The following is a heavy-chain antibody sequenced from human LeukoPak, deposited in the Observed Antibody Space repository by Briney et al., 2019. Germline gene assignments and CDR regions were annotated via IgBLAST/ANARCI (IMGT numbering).Heavy chain of an antibody. Sequence: PGGSLRLSCAASGFTFNNYAVTWVRQAPGRGLEWVSGISDGGSRTYYAYSVKGRFSISRDNSKNTLDLQMNSPRVEETAVYYCAKLFCSGASCYSNPFDHWGQGILVIVSS. CDR1: GFTFNNYA. J-gene: IGHJ4*02. V-gene: IGHV3-23*01. CDR2: ISDGGSRT. D-gene: IGHD2-15*01. CDR3: AKLFCSGASCYSNPFDH.